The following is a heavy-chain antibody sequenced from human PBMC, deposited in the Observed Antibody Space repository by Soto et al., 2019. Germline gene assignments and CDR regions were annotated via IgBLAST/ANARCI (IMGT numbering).Heavy chain of an antibody. J-gene: IGHJ5*02. Sequence: SGPTLVNPXQTLTLTCISSGFSLRTSGVGVGWIRQPPGKALEWLGFIYWNDDKRYSPSLKSRLTITKDTSKNQVVLTMTNMDPVDTATYYCAKSGSSGWYGWFDPWGQGTLVTVSS. V-gene: IGHV2-5*01. CDR3: AKSGSSGWYGWFDP. D-gene: IGHD6-19*01. CDR2: IYWNDDK. CDR1: GFSLRTSGVG.